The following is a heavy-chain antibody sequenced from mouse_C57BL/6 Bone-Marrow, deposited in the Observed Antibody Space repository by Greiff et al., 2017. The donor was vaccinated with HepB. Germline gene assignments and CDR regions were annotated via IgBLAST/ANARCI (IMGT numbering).Heavy chain of an antibody. CDR3: ARKAMDYEGEGDAMDY. Sequence: QVQLQQSGPGLVQPSQSLSITCTVSGFSLTSYGVHWVRQSPGTGLEWLGVIWSGGSTDYNAAFISRLSISKDNSKSQVFFKMNSLQADDTAIYYCARKAMDYEGEGDAMDYWGQGTSVTVSS. J-gene: IGHJ4*01. D-gene: IGHD2-4*01. V-gene: IGHV2-2*01. CDR2: IWSGGST. CDR1: GFSLTSYG.